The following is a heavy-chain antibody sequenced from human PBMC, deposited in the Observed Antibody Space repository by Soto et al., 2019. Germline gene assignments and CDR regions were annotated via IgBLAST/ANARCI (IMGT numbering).Heavy chain of an antibody. Sequence: GGSLRLSCAASGFTFNSYGMHWVRQGPGNGLEWVAFISYDSTKTYYANSVKGRFTISRDNSNSALYVQMNSLTGEDTAVYYCARTRSAWSDFHYYSLDVWGQGTTVTVSS. V-gene: IGHV3-30*03. D-gene: IGHD1-26*01. CDR1: GFTFNSYG. CDR2: ISYDSTKT. J-gene: IGHJ6*02. CDR3: ARTRSAWSDFHYYSLDV.